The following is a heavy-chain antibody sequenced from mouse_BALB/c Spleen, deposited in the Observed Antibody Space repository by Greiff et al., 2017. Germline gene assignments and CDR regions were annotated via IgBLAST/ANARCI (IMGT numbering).Heavy chain of an antibody. Sequence: DVMLVESGGGLVQPGGSVKLSCAASGFTFSSYTMSWVRQTPEKGLEWVAYISNGGGSTYYPDTVKGRFTISRDNAKNTLYLQMSSLKSEDAAMYYCARHRGGGYFDYWGQGTTLTVSS. CDR2: ISNGGGST. CDR3: ARHRGGGYFDY. V-gene: IGHV5-12-2*01. CDR1: GFTFSSYT. J-gene: IGHJ2*01.